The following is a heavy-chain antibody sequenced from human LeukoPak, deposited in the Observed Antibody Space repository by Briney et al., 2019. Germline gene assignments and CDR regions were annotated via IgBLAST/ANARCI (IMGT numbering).Heavy chain of an antibody. CDR2: TYYRSKWYN. CDR1: GDSVSSNSAA. D-gene: IGHD5-12*01. CDR3: ARETEGDWMATIAFDY. J-gene: IGHJ4*02. V-gene: IGHV6-1*01. Sequence: SQTLSLTCAISGDSVSSNSAAWNWTKQSPSRGLEWLGRTYYRSKWYNDYAVSVKSRITINPDTSKNQFSLQLNSVTPEDTAVYYCARETEGDWMATIAFDYWGQGTLVTVSS.